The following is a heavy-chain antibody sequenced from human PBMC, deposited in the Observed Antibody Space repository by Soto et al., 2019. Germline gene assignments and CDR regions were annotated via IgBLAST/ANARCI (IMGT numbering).Heavy chain of an antibody. Sequence: SETLSLTCTVSGGSISSGGYYWSWIRQHPGKGLEWIGYIYYSGSTYYNPSLKSRVTISVDTSKNQFSLKLSSVTAEDTAVYYCAKDRVGRHIVVVTPDYWGQGTLVTVSS. CDR3: AKDRVGRHIVVVTPDY. J-gene: IGHJ4*02. D-gene: IGHD2-21*02. V-gene: IGHV4-31*03. CDR2: IYYSGST. CDR1: GGSISSGGYY.